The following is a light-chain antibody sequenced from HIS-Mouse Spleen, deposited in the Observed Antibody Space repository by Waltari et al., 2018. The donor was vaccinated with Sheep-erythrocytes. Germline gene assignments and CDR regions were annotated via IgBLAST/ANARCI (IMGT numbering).Light chain of an antibody. CDR1: SSDVGVYTY. Sequence: QSALTQPRSVSGSPGQSVTISCTGTSSDVGVYTYFSWYQQHPGKAPKLMIYDVSKRPSGVPDRFSGSKSGNTASLTISGLQAEDEADYYCCSYAGSYNHVFATGTKVTVL. CDR3: CSYAGSYNHV. V-gene: IGLV2-11*01. CDR2: DVS. J-gene: IGLJ1*01.